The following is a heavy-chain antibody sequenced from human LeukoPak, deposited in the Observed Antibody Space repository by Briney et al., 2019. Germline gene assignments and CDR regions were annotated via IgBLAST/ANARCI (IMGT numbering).Heavy chain of an antibody. Sequence: PSEALSLTCTVSADSISTYYWSWIRRPAGKGLEWIGRIYNTGSTDYNPSLKSRVTMSIDTSKNQFSLKLSSMTAADTAVYYCARNAPLSSGSYLFYFDLWGQGTLVTVSS. CDR3: ARNAPLSSGSYLFYFDL. D-gene: IGHD3-10*01. CDR1: ADSISTYY. V-gene: IGHV4-4*07. J-gene: IGHJ4*02. CDR2: IYNTGST.